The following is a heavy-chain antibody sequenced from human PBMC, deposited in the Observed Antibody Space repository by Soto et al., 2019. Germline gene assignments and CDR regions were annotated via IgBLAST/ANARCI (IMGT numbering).Heavy chain of an antibody. CDR2: INHSGST. CDR1: GWSFSGYY. Sequence: SETLSLTCYVYGWSFSGYYWNWIRQPPGKGLEWIGEINHSGSTNYNPSLKSRVTISVDTSKNQFSLKLSSVTAADTAVYYCASLRRYYDFWSGYSPYFDYWGQGTLVTVSS. CDR3: ASLRRYYDFWSGYSPYFDY. D-gene: IGHD3-3*01. J-gene: IGHJ4*02. V-gene: IGHV4-34*01.